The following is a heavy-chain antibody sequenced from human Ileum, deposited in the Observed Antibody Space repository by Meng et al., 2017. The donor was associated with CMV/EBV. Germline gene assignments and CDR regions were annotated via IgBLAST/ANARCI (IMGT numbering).Heavy chain of an antibody. J-gene: IGHJ4*02. CDR3: ARDRGPNTLDY. Sequence: GGSLRLSCAVSGFTFSAYWMTWVRQAPGKGLEWVVSMSHDGSEEYYLDSVRGRFTVSRDNSHDSVYLQMNSLRVEDTAIYYCARDRGPNTLDYWGQGTLVTVSS. V-gene: IGHV3-7*01. D-gene: IGHD2-8*01. CDR1: GFTFSAYW. CDR2: MSHDGSEE.